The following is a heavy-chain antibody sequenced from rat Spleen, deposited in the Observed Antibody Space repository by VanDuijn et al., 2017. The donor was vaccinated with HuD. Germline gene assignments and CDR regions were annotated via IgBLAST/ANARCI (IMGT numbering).Heavy chain of an antibody. D-gene: IGHD1-6*01. V-gene: IGHV5-25*01. Sequence: EVQLVESGGGLVQPGRSMKLSCAASDFTFSHYYMAWVRQGPTEGLEWVASISTGGVKTFYRDSVTGRFIISRDNAKRTLHLQMDSLRSEDTATYYCARHALMYTTDPFVYWGQGTLVTVSS. CDR3: ARHALMYTTDPFVY. CDR2: ISTGGVKT. CDR1: DFTFSHYY. J-gene: IGHJ3*01.